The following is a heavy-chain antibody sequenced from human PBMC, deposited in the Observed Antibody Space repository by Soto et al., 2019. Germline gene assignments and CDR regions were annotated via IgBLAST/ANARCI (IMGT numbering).Heavy chain of an antibody. CDR1: GDTLTELS. J-gene: IGHJ5*02. V-gene: IGHV1-24*01. Sequence: AAVKVSCKVSGDTLTELSMHWVRQAPGKGLEWMGGFDPEDGETIYAQKFQGRVTMTEDTSTDTAYMELSSLRSEDTAVYYCATSYPLVRGALKQYNWFDPWGQGTLVTVSS. D-gene: IGHD3-10*01. CDR3: ATSYPLVRGALKQYNWFDP. CDR2: FDPEDGET.